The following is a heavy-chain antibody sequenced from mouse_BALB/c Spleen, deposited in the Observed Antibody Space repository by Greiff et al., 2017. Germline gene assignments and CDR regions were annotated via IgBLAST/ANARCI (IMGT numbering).Heavy chain of an antibody. D-gene: IGHD2-4*01. CDR1: GFTFSSYG. CDR3: ARDLGTMISWFAY. CDR2: INSNGGST. J-gene: IGHJ3*01. Sequence: EVQRVESGGGLVQPGGSLKLSCAASGFTFSSYGMSWVRQTPDKRLELVATINSNGGSTYYPDSVKGRFTISRDNAKNTLYLQMSSLKSEDTAMYYCARDLGTMISWFAYWGQGTLVTVSA. V-gene: IGHV5-6-3*01.